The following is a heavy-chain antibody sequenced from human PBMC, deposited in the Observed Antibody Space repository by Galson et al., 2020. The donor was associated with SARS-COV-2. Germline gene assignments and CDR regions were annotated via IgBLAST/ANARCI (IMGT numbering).Heavy chain of an antibody. V-gene: IGHV4-39*01. Sequence: SETLSLTCTVSGGSISSSSYYWGWIRQPPGKGLEWIGSIYYSGSTYYNPSLKSRVTISVDTSKNQFSLKLSSVTAADTAVYYCASSLGYCSSTSGYPYGMDVGGQGTTVTVSS. CDR1: GGSISSSSYY. J-gene: IGHJ6*02. D-gene: IGHD2-2*01. CDR2: IYYSGST. CDR3: ASSLGYCSSTSGYPYGMDV.